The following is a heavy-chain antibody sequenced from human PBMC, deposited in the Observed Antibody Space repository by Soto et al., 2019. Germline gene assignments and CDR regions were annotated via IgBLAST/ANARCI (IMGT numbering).Heavy chain of an antibody. J-gene: IGHJ4*02. D-gene: IGHD2-2*02. CDR1: GFTFSSYS. Sequence: EVQLVESGGGLVKPGGSLRLSCAASGFTFSSYSMNWVRQAPGKGLEWVSSISSSSSYIYYADSVKGRFTISRDNAKNSLYLQMNSLRAEDTAVYYCARGGYCSSTSCYTGVYYFDYWGQGTLVTVSS. V-gene: IGHV3-21*01. CDR2: ISSSSSYI. CDR3: ARGGYCSSTSCYTGVYYFDY.